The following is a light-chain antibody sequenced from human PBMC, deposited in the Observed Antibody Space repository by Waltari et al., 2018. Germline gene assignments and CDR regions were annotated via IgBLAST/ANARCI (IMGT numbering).Light chain of an antibody. CDR3: AAWDDSLSVNWV. CDR1: SSNIGSNY. Sequence: QSVLTQPPSASGTPGQRVTISCSGSSSNIGSNYVYWYQQLPETAPKPLIYRNNQRPSGVPDRFSGSKSGTSAALAIRGLRAEDEADYYCAAWDDSLSVNWVFGGGTKLTVL. J-gene: IGLJ3*02. V-gene: IGLV1-47*01. CDR2: RNN.